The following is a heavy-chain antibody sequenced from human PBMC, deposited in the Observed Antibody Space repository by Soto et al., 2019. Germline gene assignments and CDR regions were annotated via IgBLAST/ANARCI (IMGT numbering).Heavy chain of an antibody. CDR1: GYTFSDYY. J-gene: IGHJ4*02. Sequence: QVHLVQSGAEVKRAGASVTVSCKASGYTFSDYYIHWVRQAPGQGLQWMGCINPKSGDRRYAQMFRGWVFMTRATSISTAYMEVSGLKSDDTAVYFCARGAEVGIELAAFDQWGQGTLVTVSA. D-gene: IGHD2-8*02. CDR3: ARGAEVGIELAAFDQ. CDR2: INPKSGDR. V-gene: IGHV1-2*04.